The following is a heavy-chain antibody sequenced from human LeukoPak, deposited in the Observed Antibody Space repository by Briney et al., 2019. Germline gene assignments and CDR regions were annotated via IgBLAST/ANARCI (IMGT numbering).Heavy chain of an antibody. CDR3: AKGSGYTFGYVLY. CDR1: GGSVSSYY. CDR2: ISYDGSNK. Sequence: PSETLSLTCTVSGGSVSSYYWSWIRRPPGRGLEWVAHISYDGSNKYYPDSVKGRFIISRDNSKNTLYLQLNSLRTDDTAVYYCAKGSGYTFGYVLYWGQGTLVTVSS. V-gene: IGHV3-30*18. J-gene: IGHJ4*02. D-gene: IGHD5-18*01.